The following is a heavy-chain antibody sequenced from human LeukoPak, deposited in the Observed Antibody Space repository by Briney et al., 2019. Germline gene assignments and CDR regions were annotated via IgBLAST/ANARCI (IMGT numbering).Heavy chain of an antibody. CDR1: GGSISSSNYY. V-gene: IGHV4-39*07. CDR2: IYYSGST. Sequence: SETLSLTCTVSGGSISSSNYYWAWIRLPPGKGLEWIGYIYYSGSTYYNPSLKSRVTISVDTSKNQFSLKLSSVTAADTAVYYCARVADYYYYYMDVWGKGTTVTISS. CDR3: ARVADYYYYYMDV. J-gene: IGHJ6*03.